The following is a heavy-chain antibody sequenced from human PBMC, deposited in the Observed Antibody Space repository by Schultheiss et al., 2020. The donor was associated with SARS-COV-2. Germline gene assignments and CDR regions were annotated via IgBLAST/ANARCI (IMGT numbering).Heavy chain of an antibody. Sequence: GGSLRLSCAASGFTVSSNYMSWVRQAPGKGLEWVAVISYDGSNKYYADSAKGRFTISRDNSKNTLYVQMNSLRAEDTAVYYCAKHDGDYYYYYGMDVWGQGTTVTVSS. CDR1: GFTVSSNY. J-gene: IGHJ6*02. D-gene: IGHD4-17*01. CDR2: ISYDGSNK. V-gene: IGHV3-30*18. CDR3: AKHDGDYYYYYGMDV.